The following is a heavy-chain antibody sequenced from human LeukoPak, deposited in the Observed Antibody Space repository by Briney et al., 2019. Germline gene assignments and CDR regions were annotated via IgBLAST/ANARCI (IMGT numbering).Heavy chain of an antibody. Sequence: PGGSLRLSCVVTGFNLSDFAMSWVRRAPGKGLEWVSAITGSGETKYYADSVKGRFTMSRDKSKYTLYLQMNSLRDEDTAEYFCAKEWLVVIESYFDNGGERTLVTVSS. V-gene: IGHV3-23*01. J-gene: IGHJ4*02. D-gene: IGHD3-22*01. CDR1: GFNLSDFA. CDR3: AKEWLVVIESYFDN. CDR2: ITGSGETK.